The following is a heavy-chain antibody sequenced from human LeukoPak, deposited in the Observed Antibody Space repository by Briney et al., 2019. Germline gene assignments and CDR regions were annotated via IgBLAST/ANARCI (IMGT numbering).Heavy chain of an antibody. J-gene: IGHJ5*02. CDR1: GGTFSSYA. D-gene: IGHD2-2*01. CDR3: ARVVVVPAATDNWFDP. V-gene: IGHV1-69*13. CDR2: IIPIFGTA. Sequence: SVKVSCKASGGTFSSYAISWVRQAPGQGLEWMGGIIPIFGTANYAQKFQGRVTITADESTSTAYMELSSLRSDDTAVYYCARVVVVPAATDNWFDPWGQGTLVTVSS.